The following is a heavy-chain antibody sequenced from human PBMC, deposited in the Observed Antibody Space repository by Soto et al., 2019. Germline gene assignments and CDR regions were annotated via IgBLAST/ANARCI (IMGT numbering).Heavy chain of an antibody. CDR2: LIPIYGVL. CDR3: ARMPYRTYYGSDS. Sequence: QLQLVQSGAEVKRPGSSVKVSCKPSGDAFNSYSINWVRQAPGLGLEWVGGLIPIYGVLNYAQKFQGRATISADESLSAAYLELSSLRPDDTGVYYCARMPYRTYYGSDSWGPGTTVTVSS. CDR1: GDAFNSYS. D-gene: IGHD2-2*01. V-gene: IGHV1-69*01. J-gene: IGHJ6*02.